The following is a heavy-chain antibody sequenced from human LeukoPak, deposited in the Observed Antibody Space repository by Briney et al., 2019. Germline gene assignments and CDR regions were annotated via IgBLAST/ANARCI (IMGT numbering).Heavy chain of an antibody. D-gene: IGHD1-26*01. Sequence: GGSLRLSCAASGFTFSDYGMHWVRQAPGKGLEWVAVISYDGSNKYYADSVKGRFTISRDNSKNTLYLQMNSLRAEDTAVYYCAKDTSSVGAYYFDYWGQGTLVTVSS. V-gene: IGHV3-30*18. CDR3: AKDTSSVGAYYFDY. J-gene: IGHJ4*02. CDR1: GFTFSDYG. CDR2: ISYDGSNK.